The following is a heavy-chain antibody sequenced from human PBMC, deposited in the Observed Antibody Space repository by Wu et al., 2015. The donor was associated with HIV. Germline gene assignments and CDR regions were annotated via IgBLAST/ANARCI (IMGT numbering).Heavy chain of an antibody. D-gene: IGHD5-24*01. V-gene: IGHV1-69*13. CDR2: IIPISGAA. CDR3: ARGSILEMSTASYFYYYYGL. J-gene: IGHJ6*02. CDR1: GGTIRNHA. Sequence: QVQLVQSGAEVKKPGSSVKVSCKASGGTIRNHAISWVRQAPGQGLEWMGRIIPISGAANYAQRFQGRVTITADKPTNTAYMELSSLRSDDTAVYFCARGSILEMSTASYFYYYYGLWGQGTTVTVSS.